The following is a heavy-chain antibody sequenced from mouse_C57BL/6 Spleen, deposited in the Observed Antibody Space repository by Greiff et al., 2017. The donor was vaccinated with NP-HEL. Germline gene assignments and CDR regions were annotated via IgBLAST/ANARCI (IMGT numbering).Heavy chain of an antibody. CDR1: GYTFTSYW. CDR3: ASCAILREYYAMDY. CDR2: IDPSDSDT. V-gene: IGHV1-52*01. J-gene: IGHJ4*01. D-gene: IGHD1-1*01. Sequence: QVQLQQPGAELVRPGSSVKLSCKASGYTFTSYWMHWVKQRPIQGLEWIGNIDPSDSDTHYNQKFKDKATLTVDKSSSTAYMQLSSLTSEDSAVYDFASCAILREYYAMDYWGQGTSVTVSS.